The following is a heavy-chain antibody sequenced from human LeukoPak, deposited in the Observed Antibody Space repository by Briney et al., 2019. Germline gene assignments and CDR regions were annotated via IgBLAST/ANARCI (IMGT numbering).Heavy chain of an antibody. D-gene: IGHD3-10*01. CDR3: ARRITMVRGVEVVKY. J-gene: IGHJ4*02. CDR2: MNPNSGNT. CDR1: GYTFTNYD. Sequence: GGSVNVSCQASGYTFTNYDINWVRQATGKGLEGMGWMNPNSGNTGYAQKFQGRVTMTRNTSISTAYMELSSLRSEDTAVYYCARRITMVRGVEVVKYWGQGTLVSVSS. V-gene: IGHV1-8*01.